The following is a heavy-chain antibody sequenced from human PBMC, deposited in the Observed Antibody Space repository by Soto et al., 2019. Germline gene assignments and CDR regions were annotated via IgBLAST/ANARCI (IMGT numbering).Heavy chain of an antibody. CDR1: GFTFGTYA. D-gene: IGHD6-19*01. V-gene: IGHV3-23*01. Sequence: GGSLRLSCAASGFTFGTYAMNWVRQAPGKGLEWVASTPGSGGSAYYADPVRGRFTISRDNSKNTVYLQLDSLRPEDSAIYYCAKGGSSGWFYFDFWGQGTQVTVSS. CDR2: TPGSGGSA. J-gene: IGHJ4*02. CDR3: AKGGSSGWFYFDF.